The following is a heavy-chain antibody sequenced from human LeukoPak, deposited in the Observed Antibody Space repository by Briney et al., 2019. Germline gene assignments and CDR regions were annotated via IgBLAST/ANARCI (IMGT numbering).Heavy chain of an antibody. Sequence: SETLSLTCTVSGGSISSGGYYWSWIRQPPGKGLEWIGYIYHSGSTYYNPSLKSRVTISVDRSKNQFSLKLSSVTAADTAVYYCARGADDSLDYWGQGTLVTVSS. CDR3: ARGADDSLDY. D-gene: IGHD3-22*01. J-gene: IGHJ4*02. V-gene: IGHV4-30-2*01. CDR2: IYHSGST. CDR1: GGSISSGGYY.